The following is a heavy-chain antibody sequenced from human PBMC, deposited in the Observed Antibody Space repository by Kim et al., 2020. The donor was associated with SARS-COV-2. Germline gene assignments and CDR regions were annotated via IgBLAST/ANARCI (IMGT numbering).Heavy chain of an antibody. Sequence: ASVKVSCKASGYTFTSYGISWVRQAPGQGLEWMGWISAYNGNTNYAQKLQGRVTMTTDTSTSTAYMELRSLRSDDTAVYYCARDNRPLSVIYAFDIWGQGTMVTVSS. J-gene: IGHJ3*02. CDR1: GYTFTSYG. V-gene: IGHV1-18*04. CDR2: ISAYNGNT. CDR3: ARDNRPLSVIYAFDI. D-gene: IGHD3-22*01.